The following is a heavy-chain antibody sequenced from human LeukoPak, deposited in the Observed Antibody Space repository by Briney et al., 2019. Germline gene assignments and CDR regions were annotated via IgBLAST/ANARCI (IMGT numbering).Heavy chain of an antibody. V-gene: IGHV3-33*01. D-gene: IGHD6-19*01. J-gene: IGHJ4*02. CDR1: GFTFSSYG. CDR3: ARDSSGWSLDY. CDR2: IWYDGSNY. Sequence: GGSLRLSCAASGFTFSSYGMHWVRQAPGKGLEWVAIIWYDGSNYSYADSVKGRFTISRDNSKNTLYLQMNSLRAEDTAVYYCARDSSGWSLDYWGQGTLVTVSS.